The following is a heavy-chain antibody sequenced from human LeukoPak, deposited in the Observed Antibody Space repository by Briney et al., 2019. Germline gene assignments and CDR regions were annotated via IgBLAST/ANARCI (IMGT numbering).Heavy chain of an antibody. V-gene: IGHV3-23*01. D-gene: IGHD5-24*01. J-gene: IGHJ6*02. Sequence: GGSLRLSCAASGFTFSSYAMSWVRQAPGKGLEWVSAISGSGGSTYYADSVKGRFTISRDNPKNTLYLQMNSLRAEDTAVYYCAKVGARWLQIRRSYGMDVWGQGTTVTISS. CDR2: ISGSGGST. CDR1: GFTFSSYA. CDR3: AKVGARWLQIRRSYGMDV.